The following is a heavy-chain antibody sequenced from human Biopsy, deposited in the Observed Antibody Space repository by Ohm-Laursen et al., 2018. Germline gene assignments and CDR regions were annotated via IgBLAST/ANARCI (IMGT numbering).Heavy chain of an antibody. CDR2: INPNSGNA. D-gene: IGHD3-9*01. V-gene: IGHV1-2*02. J-gene: IGHJ6*02. CDR3: ARVPAYPSIDGYYGLDL. CDR1: GYTFAGYS. Sequence: ASVKVSCKASGYTFAGYSPQWVRQAPGHGLEWMGWINPNSGNANYAPSFQGRLTVTRDTSISTAYMELTSLTFDDTAIYYCARVPAYPSIDGYYGLDLWGQGTTVIVSS.